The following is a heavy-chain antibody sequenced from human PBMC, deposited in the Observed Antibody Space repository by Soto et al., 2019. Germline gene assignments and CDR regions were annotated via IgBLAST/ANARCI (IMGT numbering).Heavy chain of an antibody. CDR1: GYTFTTYF. Sequence: QVELVQSGAEVKKPGASVKVSCKASGYTFTTYFVQWVRQAPGQGLEWMGIINPNDGTTSYAQRFQGRITITRDTSTSTVYMDLYNLRSEDTAVYYCETSLQLRKGWAFDPWGQGTLVTVSS. CDR2: INPNDGTT. D-gene: IGHD5-12*01. J-gene: IGHJ5*02. V-gene: IGHV1-46*01. CDR3: ETSLQLRKGWAFDP.